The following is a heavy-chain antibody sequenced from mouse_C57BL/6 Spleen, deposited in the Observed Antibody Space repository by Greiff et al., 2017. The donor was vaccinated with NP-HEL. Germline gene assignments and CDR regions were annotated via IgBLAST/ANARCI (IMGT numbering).Heavy chain of an antibody. CDR1: GYAFSSSW. CDR2: IYPGDGDT. D-gene: IGHD1-1*01. V-gene: IGHV1-82*01. Sequence: QVQLKQSGPELVKPGASVKISCKASGYAFSSSWMNWVKQRPGKGLEWIGRIYPGDGDTTYTGKFKGKATLTADKSSSTAYMQLSSLTPEDSAVYCCAPYYYGGEYFDVWGTGTTVTVPS. J-gene: IGHJ1*03. CDR3: APYYYGGEYFDV.